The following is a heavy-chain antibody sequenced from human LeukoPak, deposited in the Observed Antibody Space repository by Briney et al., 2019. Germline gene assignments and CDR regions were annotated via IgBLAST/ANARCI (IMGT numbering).Heavy chain of an antibody. D-gene: IGHD4-23*01. Sequence: GGSLRLSCAVSGFTFRRFGMHWVRQAPGKGLEWVAFTSYDGSNEDYADSVKGRFTVSRDNSKYTLYLQMNSLRVEDTAVYYCANVDYGRNSGDFGGIDSWGQGTLVTVSS. V-gene: IGHV3-30*18. CDR3: ANVDYGRNSGDFGGIDS. CDR1: GFTFRRFG. CDR2: TSYDGSNE. J-gene: IGHJ4*02.